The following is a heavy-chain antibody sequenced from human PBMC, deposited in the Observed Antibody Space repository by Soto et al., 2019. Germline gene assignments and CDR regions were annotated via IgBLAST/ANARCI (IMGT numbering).Heavy chain of an antibody. CDR2: ISAYNGNT. D-gene: IGHD6-13*01. CDR3: ARGVFGQQLAPYYFDY. V-gene: IGHV1-18*01. J-gene: IGHJ4*02. CDR1: GYTFTSYG. Sequence: QVQLVQSGAEVKKPGASVKVSCKASGYTFTSYGISWVRQAPGQALEWMEWISAYNGNTNYAQKLQGSVTMTTDTSTSTAYMELTSLKSDDTALYYCARGVFGQQLAPYYFDYGGQGTLVTV.